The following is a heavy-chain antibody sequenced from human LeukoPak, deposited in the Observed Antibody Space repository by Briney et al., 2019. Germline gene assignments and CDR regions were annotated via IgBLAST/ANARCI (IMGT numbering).Heavy chain of an antibody. J-gene: IGHJ6*02. D-gene: IGHD6-19*01. CDR3: ARETKSSGWPLYYYYGMDD. V-gene: IGHV3-30*03. CDR2: ISYVGSNK. CDR1: GFTRSSYG. Sequence: LRLSCAASGFTRSSYGMHWVRPAPGKGLEWVAVISYVGSNKYYADSVKGRFTISRDNSKNTLYLQMNSLRAEDTAVYYCARETKSSGWPLYYYYGMDDWGQGTTVTVSS.